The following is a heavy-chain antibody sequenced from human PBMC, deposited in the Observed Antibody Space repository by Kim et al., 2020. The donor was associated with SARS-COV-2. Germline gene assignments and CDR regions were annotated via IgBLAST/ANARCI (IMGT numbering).Heavy chain of an antibody. V-gene: IGHV1-45*02. CDR3: ARSPMVRGLGGMDV. D-gene: IGHD3-10*01. Sequence: EQKFQDRVTITRDRTMSTAYMELSSLRSEDTAMYYCARSPMVRGLGGMDVWGQGTTVTVSS. J-gene: IGHJ6*02.